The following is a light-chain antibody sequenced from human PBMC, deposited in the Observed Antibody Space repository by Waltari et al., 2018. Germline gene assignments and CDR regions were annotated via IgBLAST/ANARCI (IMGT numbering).Light chain of an antibody. CDR2: ASS. CDR1: QVISSG. CDR3: QQLYSYPIT. Sequence: IQLTQSPSSLSASVGDRVTITCRASQVISSGLAWYQQKPGKAPKLLISASSTLQSGVPPRFSGSGSGTDFTLTISSLQPEDFATYYCQQLYSYPITFGGGTKVEIK. J-gene: IGKJ4*01. V-gene: IGKV1-9*01.